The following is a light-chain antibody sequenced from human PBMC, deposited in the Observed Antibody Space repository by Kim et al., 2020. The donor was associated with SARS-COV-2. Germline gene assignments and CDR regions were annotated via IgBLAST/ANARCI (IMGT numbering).Light chain of an antibody. V-gene: IGKV3-11*01. Sequence: PGERATLSCRAGQSVGNSLAWYQQKPGQAPRLLIYDAFNRAAGIPARFSGSGSGPDFTLTISSLEAEDFAVYYCQQRGNWPLTFGGGTRVEI. CDR2: DAF. CDR1: QSVGNS. J-gene: IGKJ4*01. CDR3: QQRGNWPLT.